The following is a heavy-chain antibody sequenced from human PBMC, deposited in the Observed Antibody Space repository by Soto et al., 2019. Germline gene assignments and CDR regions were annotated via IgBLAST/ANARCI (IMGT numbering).Heavy chain of an antibody. D-gene: IGHD3-10*01. V-gene: IGHV1-69*02. CDR3: TRAADSVGSESACDI. CDR1: GGTFSTYP. J-gene: IGHJ3*02. CDR2: IIPILDIT. Sequence: QVQLVQSGAEVKKPGSSVKVSCKTSGGTFSTYPITWLRQAPGQGLEWVGRIIPILDITESAQKFQGRVTITADKSANTAYMELISLRSEDTAVYDCTRAADSVGSESACDIWSQGRMVTVSS.